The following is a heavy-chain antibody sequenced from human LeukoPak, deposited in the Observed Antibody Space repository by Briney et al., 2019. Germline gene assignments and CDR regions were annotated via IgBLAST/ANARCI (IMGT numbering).Heavy chain of an antibody. D-gene: IGHD5-18*01. J-gene: IGHJ6*02. CDR2: IRSKAYGGTT. V-gene: IGHV3-49*03. CDR1: GFTFGDYA. Sequence: QPGGSLRLSCTASGFTFGDYAMSWFRQAQGKGLEWVGFIRSKAYGGTTEYAASVKGRFTISRDDSKSIAYLQMNSLKTEDTAVYYCTRAGYSYDYGMDVWGQGTTVTVSS. CDR3: TRAGYSYDYGMDV.